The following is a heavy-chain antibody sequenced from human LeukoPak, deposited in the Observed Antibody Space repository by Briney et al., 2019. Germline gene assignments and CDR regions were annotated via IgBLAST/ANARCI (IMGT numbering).Heavy chain of an antibody. CDR2: IIPILGIA. D-gene: IGHD5-18*01. V-gene: IGHV1-69*04. J-gene: IGHJ6*02. Sequence: SVKVSCKASGGTFSSYAISWVRQAPGQGLEWMGRIIPILGIANYAQKFQGRVTITADKSTSTAYMELSSLRAEDTAVYYCARERERYSYGPLSYGMDVWGQGTTVTVSS. CDR3: ARERERYSYGPLSYGMDV. CDR1: GGTFSSYA.